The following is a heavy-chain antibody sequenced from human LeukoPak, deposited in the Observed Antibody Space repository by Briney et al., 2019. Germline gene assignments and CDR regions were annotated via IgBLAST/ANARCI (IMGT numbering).Heavy chain of an antibody. CDR2: ISGSGGST. CDR1: GFTFSSYA. V-gene: IGHV3-23*01. CDR3: AKDRWEYSSSAPLWFDP. J-gene: IGHJ5*02. Sequence: PGGSLRLSCAASGFTFSSYAMSWVRQAPGRGLEWVSAISGSGGSTYYADSVKGRFTISRDNSKNTLYLQMNSLRAKDTAVYYCAKDRWEYSSSAPLWFDPWGQGTLVTVSS. D-gene: IGHD6-6*01.